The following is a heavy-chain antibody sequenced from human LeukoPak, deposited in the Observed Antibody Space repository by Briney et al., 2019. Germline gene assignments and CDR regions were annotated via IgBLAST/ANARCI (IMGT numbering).Heavy chain of an antibody. Sequence: PSETLSLTCTVSGGSISSYYWSWIRQPPGKGLEWIGYIYTSGSTNYNPSLKSRVTISVDTSKNQFSLKLSSVTAADTAVYYCARMYSSSLSDWGRGTLVTVSS. CDR1: GGSISSYY. D-gene: IGHD6-19*01. CDR2: IYTSGST. V-gene: IGHV4-4*09. J-gene: IGHJ4*02. CDR3: ARMYSSSLSD.